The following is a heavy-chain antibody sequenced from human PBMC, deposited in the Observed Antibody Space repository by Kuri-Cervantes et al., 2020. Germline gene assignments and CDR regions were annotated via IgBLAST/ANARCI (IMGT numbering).Heavy chain of an antibody. Sequence: GESLKISCAASGFTFSDYYMSWVRQAPGKGLEWVSYISSSSSTICYADSVKGRFTISRDNAKNSLYLQMNSLRAEDTAVYYCARRHDWNSPFFDYWGQGTLVTVSS. CDR1: GFTFSDYY. V-gene: IGHV3-11*04. D-gene: IGHD1-7*01. CDR3: ARRHDWNSPFFDY. CDR2: ISSSSSTI. J-gene: IGHJ4*02.